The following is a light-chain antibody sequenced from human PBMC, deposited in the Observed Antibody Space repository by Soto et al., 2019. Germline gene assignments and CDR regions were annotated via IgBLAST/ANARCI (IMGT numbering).Light chain of an antibody. J-gene: IGLJ2*01. Sequence: QSALTQPASVSGSPGQSITISCTGTTSDVGAYNYVSWYQQHPGNAPKLIIYEVSRRPSGVSSRFSASKSGSTASLTISGLQGEDEADYYCISYTAISTLDIVFGGGTKVTVL. CDR3: ISYTAISTLDIV. CDR1: TSDVGAYNY. CDR2: EVS. V-gene: IGLV2-14*01.